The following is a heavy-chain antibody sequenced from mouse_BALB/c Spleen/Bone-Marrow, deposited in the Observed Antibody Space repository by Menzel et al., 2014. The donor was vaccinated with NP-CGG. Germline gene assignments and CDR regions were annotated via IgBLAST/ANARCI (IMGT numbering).Heavy chain of an antibody. CDR2: IDTSDSYT. CDR3: ARSYYGSSYFDY. J-gene: IGHJ2*01. Sequence: VKLQESGAELVMPGASVKMSCKASGYTFTDYWMHWVKQRPRQGLEWIGAIDTSDSYTSYNQKFKGKATLTVDESSSTAYMQLSSLTSEDSAVYYCARSYYGSSYFDYWGQGTTLTVSS. D-gene: IGHD1-1*01. V-gene: IGHV1-69*01. CDR1: GYTFTDYW.